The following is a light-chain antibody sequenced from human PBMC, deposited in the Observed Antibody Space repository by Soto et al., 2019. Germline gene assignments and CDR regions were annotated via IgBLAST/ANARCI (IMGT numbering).Light chain of an antibody. CDR3: QQRSNWPIT. V-gene: IGKV3-11*01. J-gene: IGKJ5*01. CDR1: QSVSSY. Sequence: EIVLKQSPATLSLSPGEGATLSCRASQSVSSYLAWYQPKPGQAPRLLIFDASNRATSIPARFSGSGSGTDFTLTISSLEPEDFAVYYCQQRSNWPITFGQGTRLEI. CDR2: DAS.